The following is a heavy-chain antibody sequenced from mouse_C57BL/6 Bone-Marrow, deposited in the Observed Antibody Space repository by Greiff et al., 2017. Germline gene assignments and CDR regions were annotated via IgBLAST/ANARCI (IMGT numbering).Heavy chain of an antibody. CDR2: ISSGGDYI. J-gene: IGHJ4*01. V-gene: IGHV5-9-1*02. Sequence: EVKVVESGEGLVKPGGSLKLSCAASGFTFSSYAMSWVRQTPEKRLEWVAYISSGGDYIYYADTVKGRFTISRDNARNTLYLQMSSLKSEDTAMYYCKRGGGLRHAMDYWGQGTSVTVSS. D-gene: IGHD2-4*01. CDR3: KRGGGLRHAMDY. CDR1: GFTFSSYA.